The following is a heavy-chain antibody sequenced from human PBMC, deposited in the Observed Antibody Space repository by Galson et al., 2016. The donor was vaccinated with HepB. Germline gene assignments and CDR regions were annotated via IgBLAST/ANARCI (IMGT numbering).Heavy chain of an antibody. CDR3: AKNRGSDYKNYYMNV. J-gene: IGHJ6*03. CDR2: MSGSGRGT. Sequence: SLRLSCAASGFPTFTNFAMSWVRQAPGKGLEWVSTMSGSGRGTFYADSVKGRFTISRDNSKKTLSLEMNSLRAEDTAVYYCAKNRGSDYKNYYMNVWGKGTTVTVSS. D-gene: IGHD4-11*01. V-gene: IGHV3-23*01. CDR1: GFPTFTNFA.